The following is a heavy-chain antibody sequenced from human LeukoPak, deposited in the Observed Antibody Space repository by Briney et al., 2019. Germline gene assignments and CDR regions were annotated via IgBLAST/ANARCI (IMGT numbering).Heavy chain of an antibody. CDR1: GITFSNYA. CDR3: AKRGIVIRGILIIGFHKEAYYFDY. CDR2: ISGSAGGT. V-gene: IGHV3-23*01. D-gene: IGHD3-10*01. J-gene: IGHJ4*02. Sequence: GGSLRLSCVVSGITFSNYAINWVRQAPGKGLEWVSGISGSAGGTKYADSVKGRFTISRDNSLNTVYLQINSLRAEDTAVYFCAKRGIVIRGILIIGFHKEAYYFDYWGQGILVTVSS.